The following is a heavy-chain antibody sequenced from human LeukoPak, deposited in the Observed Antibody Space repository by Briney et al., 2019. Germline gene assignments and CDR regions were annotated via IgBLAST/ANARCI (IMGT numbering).Heavy chain of an antibody. Sequence: ASVKVSCKVSGYTLTELSMHWVRQAPGKGLEWMGGFDPEDGETIYAQKFQGRVTMTEDTSTDTAYMELSSPRSEDTAVYYCATDLMAAGVVAVNAFDIWGQGTMVTVSS. CDR2: FDPEDGET. D-gene: IGHD6-19*01. CDR1: GYTLTELS. V-gene: IGHV1-24*01. CDR3: ATDLMAAGVVAVNAFDI. J-gene: IGHJ3*02.